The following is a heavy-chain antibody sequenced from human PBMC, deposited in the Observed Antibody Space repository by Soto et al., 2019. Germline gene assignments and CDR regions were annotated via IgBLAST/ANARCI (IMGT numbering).Heavy chain of an antibody. CDR2: IVVGSGNT. V-gene: IGHV1-58*01. Sequence: SVKVSCKASGFTFTSSAVQWVRQARGQRLEWIGWIVVGSGNTNYAQKFQERLTITRDMSTSTAYMELSSLRSEDTAVYYCAAPSTAEMATIYNYWGQGTLVTVSS. J-gene: IGHJ4*02. CDR3: AAPSTAEMATIYNY. D-gene: IGHD5-12*01. CDR1: GFTFTSSA.